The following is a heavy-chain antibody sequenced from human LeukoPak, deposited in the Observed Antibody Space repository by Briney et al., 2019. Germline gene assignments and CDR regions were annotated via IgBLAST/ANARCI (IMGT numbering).Heavy chain of an antibody. CDR1: GGSISSYY. Sequence: SETLSLTCTVSGGSISSYYWSWIRQPPGKGLEWIGYIYYSGSANYNPSLKSRVTISVDTSKNQFSLKLSSVTAADTAVYYCARGRIYDSSGYYYLYFDYWGQGTLVTVSS. V-gene: IGHV4-59*01. CDR2: IYYSGSA. D-gene: IGHD3-22*01. J-gene: IGHJ4*02. CDR3: ARGRIYDSSGYYYLYFDY.